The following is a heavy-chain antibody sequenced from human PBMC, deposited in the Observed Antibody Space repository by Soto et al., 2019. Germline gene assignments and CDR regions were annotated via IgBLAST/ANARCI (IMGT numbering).Heavy chain of an antibody. V-gene: IGHV4-61*01. CDR3: ARDHHSYYDTSGYYPYFDF. Sequence: KASETLSLTCTVSGGSVNTAPYHWSWIRQSPRNGLEWIGNIYYTGSTNYNPSFESRVAISLDTSNNQFSLRLTSLTAADTAVYFCARDHHSYYDTSGYYPYFDFWGQGTLVTVPQ. D-gene: IGHD3-22*01. CDR2: IYYTGST. CDR1: GGSVNTAPYH. J-gene: IGHJ4*02.